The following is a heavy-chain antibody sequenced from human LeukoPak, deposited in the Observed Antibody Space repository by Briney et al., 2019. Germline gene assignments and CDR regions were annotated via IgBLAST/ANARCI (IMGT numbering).Heavy chain of an antibody. D-gene: IGHD4-17*01. CDR2: IYYSGST. V-gene: IGHV4-59*01. Sequence: SETLSLTCTVSGGSISSYYWSWIRQPPGKGLEWIGYIYYSGSTNYNPSLKSRVTISVDTSKNQFSLKLSSVTAADTAVYYCARAISMPEFDYGDYVFAFDIWGQGTMVTVSS. J-gene: IGHJ3*02. CDR1: GGSISSYY. CDR3: ARAISMPEFDYGDYVFAFDI.